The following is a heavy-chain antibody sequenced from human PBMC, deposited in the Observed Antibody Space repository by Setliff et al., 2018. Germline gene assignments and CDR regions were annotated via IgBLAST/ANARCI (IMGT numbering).Heavy chain of an antibody. D-gene: IGHD3-3*01. V-gene: IGHV4-59*11. CDR3: ARAVSYYDFWSGYYSDGWFDP. J-gene: IGHJ5*02. CDR1: GGSISSHY. CDR2: IYYSGST. Sequence: KTSETLSLTCTVSGGSISSHYWSWIRQPPGKGLEWIGYIYYSGSTNYNPSLKSRVTISVDTSKNQFSLKLSSVTAADTAVYYCARAVSYYDFWSGYYSDGWFDPWGQGTLVTVSS.